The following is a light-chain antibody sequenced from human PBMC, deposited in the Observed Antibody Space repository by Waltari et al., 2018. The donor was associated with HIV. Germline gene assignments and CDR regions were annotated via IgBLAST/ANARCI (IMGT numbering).Light chain of an antibody. Sequence: EIVLIQSPDIVSLSPGERATLSCRASQNVTTMHLVWYQHKPGQVPRLLIYGASTRATGIPAKFSGSGSGTEFTLTISSLQSDDFAVYYCQQYNNWPPLTFGGGTKVEIK. V-gene: IGKV3-15*01. CDR1: QNVTTMH. CDR3: QQYNNWPPLT. J-gene: IGKJ4*01. CDR2: GAS.